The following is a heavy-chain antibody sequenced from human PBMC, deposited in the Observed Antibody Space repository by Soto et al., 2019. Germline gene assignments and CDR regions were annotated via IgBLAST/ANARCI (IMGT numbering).Heavy chain of an antibody. CDR2: TYYRSKWYN. Sequence: SQTLSLTCALSGGSVSSNSASWNWIRHSPSRGLEWLGRTYYRSKWYNDYAESVKSRITINPDTSKNQFSLQSNSVTSEDTAVYYCARKGSHDGMDVWGQGTTVTVSS. CDR1: GGSVSSNSAS. CDR3: ARKGSHDGMDV. V-gene: IGHV6-1*01. J-gene: IGHJ6*02.